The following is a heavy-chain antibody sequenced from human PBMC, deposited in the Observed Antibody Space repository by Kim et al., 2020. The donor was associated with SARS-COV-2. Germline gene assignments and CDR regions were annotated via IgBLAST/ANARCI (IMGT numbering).Heavy chain of an antibody. Sequence: SETLSLTCAVYGGSFSGYYWSWIRQPPGKGLEWIGEINHSGSTNYNPSLKSRVTISVDTSKNQFSLKLSSVTAADTAVYYCARATYGSGSYYRYWGQGTL. V-gene: IGHV4-34*01. D-gene: IGHD3-10*01. CDR3: ARATYGSGSYYRY. J-gene: IGHJ4*02. CDR1: GGSFSGYY. CDR2: INHSGST.